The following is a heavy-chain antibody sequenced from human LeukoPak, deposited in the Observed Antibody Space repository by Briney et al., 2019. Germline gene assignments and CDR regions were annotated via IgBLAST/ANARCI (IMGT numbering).Heavy chain of an antibody. J-gene: IGHJ4*02. V-gene: IGHV4-39*07. CDR1: GGSISTSSYY. CDR2: IYYSGST. CDR3: ARDSVYGSGSFDY. Sequence: PSETLSLTCSVSGGSISTSSYYWSWIRQPPGKGLEWIGTIYYSGSTNYNPSLKSRVTMSVDTSKNQFSLKLSSVTAADTAVYYCARDSVYGSGSFDYWGQGTLVTVSS. D-gene: IGHD3-10*01.